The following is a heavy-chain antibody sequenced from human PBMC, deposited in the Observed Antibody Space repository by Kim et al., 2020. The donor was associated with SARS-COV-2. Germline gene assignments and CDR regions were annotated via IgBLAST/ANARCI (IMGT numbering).Heavy chain of an antibody. Sequence: GGSLRLSCAASGFTFSSYWMSWVRQAPGKGLEWVANIKQDGSEKYYVDSVKGRFTISRDNAKNSLYLQMNSLRAEDTAVYYCARGTPLPGEGYYFDYWGQGTLVTVSS. V-gene: IGHV3-7*03. D-gene: IGHD3-10*01. CDR1: GFTFSSYW. CDR3: ARGTPLPGEGYYFDY. CDR2: IKQDGSEK. J-gene: IGHJ4*02.